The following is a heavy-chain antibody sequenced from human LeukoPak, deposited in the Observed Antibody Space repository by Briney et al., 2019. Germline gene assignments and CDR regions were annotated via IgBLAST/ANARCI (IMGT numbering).Heavy chain of an antibody. J-gene: IGHJ4*02. D-gene: IGHD6-19*01. CDR3: ARAPITVAGSALWY. V-gene: IGHV1-18*01. CDR2: ISTYNGNT. CDR1: GYTFTSYG. Sequence: ASVKVSCKASGYTFTSYGINWLRQAPGQELEWMGWISTYNGNTNYAQKLQGRVTMTTDTSTSTAYMELRSLRSDDTAVYYCARAPITVAGSALWYWGQGTLVTVSS.